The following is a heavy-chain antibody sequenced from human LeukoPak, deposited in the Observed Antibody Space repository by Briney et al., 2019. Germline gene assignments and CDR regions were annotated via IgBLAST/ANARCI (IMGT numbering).Heavy chain of an antibody. CDR2: INHSGST. J-gene: IGHJ6*03. D-gene: IGHD2-2*01. V-gene: IGHV4-34*01. Sequence: SETLSLTCAVYGGSFSGYYWSWIRQPPGKGLEWIGEINHSGSTNYNPSLKSRVTISVDTTKNQFSLKLSSVTAADTAVYYCARGRKYQLLPYYYYMDVWGKGTTVTVSS. CDR3: ARGRKYQLLPYYYYMDV. CDR1: GGSFSGYY.